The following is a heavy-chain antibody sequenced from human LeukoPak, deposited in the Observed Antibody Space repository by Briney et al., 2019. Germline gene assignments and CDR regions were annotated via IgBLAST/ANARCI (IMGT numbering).Heavy chain of an antibody. D-gene: IGHD2-2*01. CDR3: AKDSEIVVVPAAMIDY. CDR1: GFTFSDYS. CDR2: ISGSGGST. V-gene: IGHV3-23*01. J-gene: IGHJ4*02. Sequence: TGGSLRLSCAASGFTFSDYSMNWVRQAPGMGLEWVSAISGSGGSTYYADSVKGRFTISRDNSKNTLYLQMNSLRAGDTAVYYCAKDSEIVVVPAAMIDYWGQGTLVTVSS.